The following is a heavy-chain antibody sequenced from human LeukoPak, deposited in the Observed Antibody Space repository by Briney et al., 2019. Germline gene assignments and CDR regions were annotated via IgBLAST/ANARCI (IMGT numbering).Heavy chain of an antibody. CDR2: IYYSGST. D-gene: IGHD3-22*01. J-gene: IGHJ4*02. CDR3: ARDSGYYYDSSGPMFDY. Sequence: KPSETLSLTCTVSGGSISSYYRSWIRQPPGKGLEWIGYIYYSGSTNYNPSLKSRVTISVDTSKNQFSLKLSSVTAADTAVYYCARDSGYYYDSSGPMFDYWGQGTLVTVSS. CDR1: GGSISSYY. V-gene: IGHV4-59*01.